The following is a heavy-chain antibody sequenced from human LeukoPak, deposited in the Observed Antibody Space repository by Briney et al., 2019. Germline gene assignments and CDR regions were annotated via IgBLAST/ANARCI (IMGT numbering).Heavy chain of an antibody. Sequence: GGSLRLSCVASGLPISDFAMHWVRQAPGQGLEWVSLISGDGVSTFFTDSVKGRFSISRDNSKNSLFLEMSSLRTEDTAMYYCARESGKFDYWGQGTLVAVSS. CDR1: GLPISDFA. J-gene: IGHJ4*02. V-gene: IGHV3-43*02. CDR2: ISGDGVST. CDR3: ARESGKFDY.